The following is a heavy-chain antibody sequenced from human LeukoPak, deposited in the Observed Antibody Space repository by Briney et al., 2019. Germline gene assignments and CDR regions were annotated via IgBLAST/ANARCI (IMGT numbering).Heavy chain of an antibody. Sequence: GAPLEISCKGSGSSFTSYWIAWVRQMPGKGLEWMGIIYPGDSDTRYSPSFQGQVTISADKSISTAYLQWSSLKASDTAMYYCARLSRAVLTFGMDVWGKGTTVTVSS. CDR2: IYPGDSDT. CDR1: GSSFTSYW. D-gene: IGHD6-19*01. J-gene: IGHJ6*04. CDR3: ARLSRAVLTFGMDV. V-gene: IGHV5-51*01.